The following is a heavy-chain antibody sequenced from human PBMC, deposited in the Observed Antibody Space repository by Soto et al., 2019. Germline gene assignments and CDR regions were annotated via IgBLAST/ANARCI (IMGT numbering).Heavy chain of an antibody. D-gene: IGHD6-13*01. CDR2: ISGSGGST. CDR1: GLTFKSYA. J-gene: IGHJ6*02. V-gene: IGHV3-23*01. CDR3: AKEEEQQLVNYYYYYGMDV. Sequence: GGSLRLSCAASGLTFKSYAMSWVRQAPGKGLEWVSGISGSGGSTDYADSVKGRFTISRDNSKNTLYLQMNSLRVEDTALYYCAKEEEQQLVNYYYYYGMDVWGQGTTVTVSS.